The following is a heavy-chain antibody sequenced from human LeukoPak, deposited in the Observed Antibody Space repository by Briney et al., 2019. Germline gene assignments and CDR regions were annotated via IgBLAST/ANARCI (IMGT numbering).Heavy chain of an antibody. J-gene: IGHJ4*02. CDR1: GFSFSSSW. V-gene: IGHV3-74*01. Sequence: GGSLRLSCAASGFSFSSSWMHWVRQVPGKGLEWVSRINDDETSTTYADSVKGRFTISRDNAKNTLYLQMNNLRAEDTAIYYCATDYYVSGSYYRLFYWGQGTLVTVSS. CDR2: INDDETST. D-gene: IGHD3-10*01. CDR3: ATDYYVSGSYYRLFY.